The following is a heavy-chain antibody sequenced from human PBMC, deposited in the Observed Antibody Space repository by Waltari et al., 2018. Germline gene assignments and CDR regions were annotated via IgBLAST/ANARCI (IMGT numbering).Heavy chain of an antibody. CDR3: ATPFYNWDDPLHS. CDR2: VSTVGEDT. J-gene: IGHJ4*02. V-gene: IGHV3-23*04. D-gene: IGHD1-20*01. CDR1: GFTFSRYW. Sequence: EVQLVESGGGLVQPGGSLRLSCAASGFTFSRYWMHWVRLAPGTGLQWVSVSTVGEDTYYADSVKGRFTISRDTSKDTVYLQMNGLRADDTAVYYCATPFYNWDDPLHSWGPGTLVTVSS.